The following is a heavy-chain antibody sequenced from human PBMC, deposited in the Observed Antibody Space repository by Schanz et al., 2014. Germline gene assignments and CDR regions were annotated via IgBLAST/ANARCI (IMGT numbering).Heavy chain of an antibody. J-gene: IGHJ4*02. CDR2: INTSSGDT. CDR1: EYSFTSYS. V-gene: IGHV1-3*04. Sequence: QVHLVQPGAEAKRPGASVKVSCKASEYSFTSYSMHWVRQAPGQRLEWMGWINTSSGDTKYSQNFQGRVTITRDTSASTAYMELSSLRSEDTAVYAYARGNGGYSANNYFDYWGQGTLVTVSS. CDR3: ARGNGGYSANNYFDY. D-gene: IGHD5-12*01.